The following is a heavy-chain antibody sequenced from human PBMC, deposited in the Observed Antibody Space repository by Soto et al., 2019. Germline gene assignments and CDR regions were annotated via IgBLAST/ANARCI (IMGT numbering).Heavy chain of an antibody. V-gene: IGHV4-39*01. J-gene: IGHJ5*02. CDR2: IYYSGST. CDR1: GGSISSSSYY. Sequence: SETLSLTCTVSGGSISSSSYYWGWIRQPPGKGLEWIGSIYYSGSTYYNPSLKSRVTISVDTSKNQFSLKLSSVTAADTAVYYCARLTAARGIVLRGWFDPWGQGT. D-gene: IGHD1-26*01. CDR3: ARLTAARGIVLRGWFDP.